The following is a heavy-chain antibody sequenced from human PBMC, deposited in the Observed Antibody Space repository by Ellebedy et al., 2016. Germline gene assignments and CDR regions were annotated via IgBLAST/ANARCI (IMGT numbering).Heavy chain of an antibody. CDR3: AKPNLPDYTSGTFYASDS. CDR1: GFNFDDYG. J-gene: IGHJ4*02. CDR2: ISWNSGSI. Sequence: GGSLRLXXAASGFNFDDYGMHWVRQAPGKGLEWVSSISWNSGSIAYGDSVKGRFTISRDNAKNSLYLQMNILRAEDTAVYYCAKPNLPDYTSGTFYASDSWGQGTLVIVSS. V-gene: IGHV3-9*01. D-gene: IGHD3-10*01.